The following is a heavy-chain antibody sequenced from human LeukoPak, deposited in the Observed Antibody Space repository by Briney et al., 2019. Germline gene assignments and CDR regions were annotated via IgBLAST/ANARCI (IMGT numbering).Heavy chain of an antibody. CDR1: GFTFGRYG. Sequence: GGSLRLSCSASGFTFGRYGMHWVRQAPGKGLEWVAVISSDGSKKNYADSVKGRLTLSRDNSKNTVYLQVDSLRTEDTAVYYCAKGRQYSFDYLIDYWGQGTLVTVSS. CDR2: ISSDGSKK. J-gene: IGHJ4*02. V-gene: IGHV3-30*18. D-gene: IGHD3-9*01. CDR3: AKGRQYSFDYLIDY.